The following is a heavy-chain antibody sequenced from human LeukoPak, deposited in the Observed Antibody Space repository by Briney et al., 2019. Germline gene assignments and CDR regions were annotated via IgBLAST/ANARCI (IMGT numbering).Heavy chain of an antibody. V-gene: IGHV1-3*01. CDR3: ARASRIQLWLNWFDP. J-gene: IGHJ5*02. Sequence: ASVKVSCKASGYTFTSYAMHWVRQAPGQRPEWMGWINAGNGNTKYSQKFQGRVTITRDTSASTAYMELSSLRSEDTAVYYCARASRIQLWLNWFDPWGQGTLVTVSS. D-gene: IGHD5-18*01. CDR2: INAGNGNT. CDR1: GYTFTSYA.